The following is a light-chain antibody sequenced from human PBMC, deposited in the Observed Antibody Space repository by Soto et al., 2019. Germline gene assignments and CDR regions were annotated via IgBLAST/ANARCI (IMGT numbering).Light chain of an antibody. V-gene: IGKV3-15*01. CDR3: QQYYDRAPWT. Sequence: EIVMTQSPATLSVSPGESAALSCRASQSVSSNLAWYQKKPGQAPRLLIYHASTRATGIPPRFSGRGSGTEFTLTISSLQSEDFAVYYCQQYYDRAPWTFGQGTKVDIK. J-gene: IGKJ1*01. CDR1: QSVSSN. CDR2: HAS.